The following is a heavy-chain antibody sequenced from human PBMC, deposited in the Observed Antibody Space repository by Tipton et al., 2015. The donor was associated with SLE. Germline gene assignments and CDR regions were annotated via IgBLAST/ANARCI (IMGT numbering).Heavy chain of an antibody. Sequence: TLSLTCAVYGGSFSGYYWSWIRQPPGKGLEWIGYGYYIGSTNYNPSLKSRLTISVDTSKNQFSLRLSSVSAADTAMYYCARALWVDKDFEVPLAIRLRAFDIWGQGRMVTVSS. J-gene: IGHJ3*02. V-gene: IGHV4-59*01. CDR1: GGSFSGYY. CDR3: ARALWVDKDFEVPLAIRLRAFDI. CDR2: GYYIGST. D-gene: IGHD2-2*02.